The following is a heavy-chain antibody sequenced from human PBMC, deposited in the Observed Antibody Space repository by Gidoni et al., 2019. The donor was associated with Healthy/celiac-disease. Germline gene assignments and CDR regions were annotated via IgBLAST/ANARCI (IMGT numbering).Heavy chain of an antibody. V-gene: IGHV4-34*01. CDR2: INHSGST. CDR1: GGSSSGYY. CDR3: ARGGYRWLQLKGFDY. D-gene: IGHD5-12*01. Sequence: QVQLQQWGAGLLKPSETLSLTCAVYGGSSSGYYWSWIRQPPGKGLEWIGEINHSGSTNYNPALKRRVTISVDTSKNQFSLKLSSVTAADTAVYYCARGGYRWLQLKGFDYWGQGTLVTVSS. J-gene: IGHJ4*02.